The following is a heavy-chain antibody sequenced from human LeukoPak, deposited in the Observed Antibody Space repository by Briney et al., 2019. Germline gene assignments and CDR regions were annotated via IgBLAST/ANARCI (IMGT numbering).Heavy chain of an antibody. Sequence: PSETLSLTCTVSGGSISSYYWSWIRQPPGKGLEWIGYIYYSGSTNYNPSLKSRVTISVDTSKNQFSLKLSSVTAADTAVYYCAREGYGDPRVSFDIWGQGTMVTVSS. CDR2: IYYSGST. J-gene: IGHJ3*02. CDR1: GGSISSYY. D-gene: IGHD4-17*01. CDR3: AREGYGDPRVSFDI. V-gene: IGHV4-59*01.